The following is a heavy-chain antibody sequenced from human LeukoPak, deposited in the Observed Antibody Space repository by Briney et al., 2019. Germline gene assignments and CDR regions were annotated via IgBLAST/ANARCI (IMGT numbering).Heavy chain of an antibody. V-gene: IGHV1-69*04. Sequence: GGSLRLSCAASGFTFSSYAISWVRQAPGQGLEWMGRIIPILGIANYAQKFQGRVTITADKSTSTAYMELSSLRSEDTAVYYCARGVNEDYYDSSGLDYWGQGTLVTVSS. CDR1: GFTFSSYA. CDR2: IIPILGIA. D-gene: IGHD3-22*01. CDR3: ARGVNEDYYDSSGLDY. J-gene: IGHJ4*02.